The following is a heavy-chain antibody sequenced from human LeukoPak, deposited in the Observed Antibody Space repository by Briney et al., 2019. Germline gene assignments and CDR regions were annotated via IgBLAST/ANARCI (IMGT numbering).Heavy chain of an antibody. V-gene: IGHV3-43*01. D-gene: IGHD3-16*01. CDR3: ATERFRYFDY. CDR1: AFTFSTYT. CDR2: ITRDGGYT. J-gene: IGHJ4*02. Sequence: GGSLRLSCAASAFTFSTYTMHWVRQAPGKGLEWVSLITRDGGYTYYADSVKGRFTISRDNSKNSLYLQMNSLRTEDTALYYCATERFRYFDYWGQGTLVTVSS.